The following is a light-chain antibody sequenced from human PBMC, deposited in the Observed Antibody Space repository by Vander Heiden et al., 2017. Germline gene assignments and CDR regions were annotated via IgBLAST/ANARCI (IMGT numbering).Light chain of an antibody. CDR3: QQYGSSGWT. CDR1: QSVSSTY. V-gene: IGKV3-20*01. Sequence: PGTLSLPPGERATLSCRASQSVSSTYLAWYQQKPGQAPRLLIYSASSRATGIPDRFSGSGSGTDFTLTISRLEPEDFVVYYCQQYGSSGWTFGQGTKVEIK. CDR2: SAS. J-gene: IGKJ1*01.